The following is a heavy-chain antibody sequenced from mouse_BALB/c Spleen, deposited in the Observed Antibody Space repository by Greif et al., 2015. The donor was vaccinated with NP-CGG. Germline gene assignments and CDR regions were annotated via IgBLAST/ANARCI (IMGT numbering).Heavy chain of an antibody. Sequence: EVHLVESGGGLVQPGGSLKLSCAASGFTFSSYTMSWVRQTPEKSLEWVAYISNGGGSTYYPDTVKGRFTISRDNAKNTLCLQMSSLKSEDTAMYFWARAFHYGGDDAMDYWGQGTSVTVSS. CDR3: ARAFHYGGDDAMDY. CDR2: ISNGGGST. V-gene: IGHV5-12-2*01. D-gene: IGHD1-2*01. CDR1: GFTFSSYT. J-gene: IGHJ4*01.